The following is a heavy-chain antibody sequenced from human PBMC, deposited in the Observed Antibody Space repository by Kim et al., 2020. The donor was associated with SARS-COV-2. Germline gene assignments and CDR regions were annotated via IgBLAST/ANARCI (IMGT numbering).Heavy chain of an antibody. CDR3: AGGTMVRGVIIGADYYGMDV. CDR1: GGSISSGSYY. D-gene: IGHD3-10*01. V-gene: IGHV4-61*02. CDR2: IYTSGST. J-gene: IGHJ6*02. Sequence: SETLSLTCTVSGGSISSGSYYWSWIRQPAGKGLEWIGRIYTSGSTNYNPSLKSRVTISVDTSKNQFSLKLSSVTAADTAVYYCAGGTMVRGVIIGADYYGMDVWGQGTTVTVSS.